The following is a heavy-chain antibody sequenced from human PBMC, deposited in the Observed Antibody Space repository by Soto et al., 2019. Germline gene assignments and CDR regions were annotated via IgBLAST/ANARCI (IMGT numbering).Heavy chain of an antibody. CDR2: ISGSGGST. J-gene: IGHJ6*02. D-gene: IGHD2-2*01. CDR3: AKDINDVVPAAKNADYYYYGMDV. V-gene: IGHV3-23*01. Sequence: GGSLRLSCAASGFTFSSYAMSWVRQAPGKGLEWVSAISGSGGSTYYANSVKGRFTISRDNSKNTLYLQMNSLRAEDTAVYYCAKDINDVVPAAKNADYYYYGMDVWGQGTTVTVSS. CDR1: GFTFSSYA.